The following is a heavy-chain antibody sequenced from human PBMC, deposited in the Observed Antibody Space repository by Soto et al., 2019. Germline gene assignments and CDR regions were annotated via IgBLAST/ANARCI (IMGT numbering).Heavy chain of an antibody. V-gene: IGHV3-30-3*01. J-gene: IGHJ4*02. Sequence: QVQLVESGGGVVQPGRSLRLSCAASGFTFSSYAMHWVRQAPGKGLEWVAVISYDGSNKYYADSVKGRFTISRDNSKNTLYLQMNSLRAEDTAVYYCARDKGPQTLTIAAHTFFDYWGQGTLVTVSS. CDR2: ISYDGSNK. D-gene: IGHD6-13*01. CDR3: ARDKGPQTLTIAAHTFFDY. CDR1: GFTFSSYA.